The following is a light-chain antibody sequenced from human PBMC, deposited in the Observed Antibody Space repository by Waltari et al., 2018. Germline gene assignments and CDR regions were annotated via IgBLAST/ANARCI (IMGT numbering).Light chain of an antibody. CDR1: QSVYNF. V-gene: IGKV3-11*01. CDR2: EAS. J-gene: IGKJ4*01. Sequence: EVVLTQSPATLSLSPGERATLSCRASQSVYNFLAWYQQKPGQAPRLLIYEASQRATGIPARFSGSGSGTDFTLTISNLEPKDVAVYYCQQRANWPPLTFGGGTKVEIK. CDR3: QQRANWPPLT.